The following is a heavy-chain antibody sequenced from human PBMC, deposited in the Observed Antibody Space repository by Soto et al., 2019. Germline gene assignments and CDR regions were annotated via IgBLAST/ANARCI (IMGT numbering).Heavy chain of an antibody. Sequence: ASVKVSCKASGYTFTSYTIHWVRQAPGQRLEWMGWINAGNGNTKYSQKFQGRVTMTRNTSISTAYMELSSLRSEDTAVYYCAREKVGAVDYWGQGTLVTVSS. CDR2: INAGNGNT. J-gene: IGHJ4*02. D-gene: IGHD1-26*01. CDR3: AREKVGAVDY. V-gene: IGHV1-3*01. CDR1: GYTFTSYT.